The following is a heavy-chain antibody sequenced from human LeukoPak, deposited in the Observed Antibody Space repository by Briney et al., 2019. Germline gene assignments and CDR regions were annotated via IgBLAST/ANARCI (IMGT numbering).Heavy chain of an antibody. CDR2: ISYDGSNK. J-gene: IGHJ6*03. Sequence: GGSLRLSCAASGFTFSSYAMHWVRQAPGKGLEWVAVISYDGSNKYYADSVKGRFTISRDNSKNTLYLQMNSLRAEDTAVYYCARSRSGYDYGSHDYYYYYMDVWGKGTTVTVSS. D-gene: IGHD5-12*01. CDR1: GFTFSSYA. V-gene: IGHV3-30*01. CDR3: ARSRSGYDYGSHDYYYYYMDV.